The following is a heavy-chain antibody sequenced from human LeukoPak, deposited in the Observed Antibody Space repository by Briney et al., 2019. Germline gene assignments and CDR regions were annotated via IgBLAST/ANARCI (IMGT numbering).Heavy chain of an antibody. CDR1: GFTFSSYA. V-gene: IGHV3-23*01. D-gene: IGHD4-17*01. Sequence: RTGGTLRLSCAASGFTFSSYAMSWVRQAPGKGLEWVSAISGSGGSTYYADSVKGRFTISRDNSKNTLYLQMNSLRAEDTAVYYCAKSIYYGEFDYWGQGTLVTVSS. CDR3: AKSIYYGEFDY. J-gene: IGHJ4*02. CDR2: ISGSGGST.